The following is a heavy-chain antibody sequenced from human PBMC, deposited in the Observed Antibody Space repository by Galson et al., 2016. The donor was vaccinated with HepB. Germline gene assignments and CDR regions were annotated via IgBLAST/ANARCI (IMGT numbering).Heavy chain of an antibody. J-gene: IGHJ4*02. D-gene: IGHD4-17*01. V-gene: IGHV3-48*01. CDR2: ISSSGNAR. CDR3: AKDRGNDYGFYDS. CDR1: GFTFSSYS. Sequence: SLRLSCAASGFTFSSYSMNWIRQAPGKGLEWVSYISSSGNARYYADSVQGRFTISRDNAKNSLFLQMNSPSVEDTAAYYCAKDRGNDYGFYDSWGQGTPVTVSS.